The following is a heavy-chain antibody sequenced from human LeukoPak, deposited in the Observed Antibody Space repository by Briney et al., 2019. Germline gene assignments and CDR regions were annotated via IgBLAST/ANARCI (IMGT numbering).Heavy chain of an antibody. D-gene: IGHD3-3*01. CDR2: IAGNGDST. CDR1: GLNFDDSA. Sequence: RGSLRLSCVASGLNFDDSAMHWVRQAPGKGLEWVSLIAGNGDSTYYADSVKGRFTISRDNSKNSLYLQMSGLRIEDTAFYYCAKDNYDFWSGYFLDYWGQGTLVTVSS. CDR3: AKDNYDFWSGYFLDY. J-gene: IGHJ4*02. V-gene: IGHV3-43*02.